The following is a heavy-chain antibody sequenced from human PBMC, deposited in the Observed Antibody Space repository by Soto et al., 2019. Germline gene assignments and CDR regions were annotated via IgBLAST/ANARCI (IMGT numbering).Heavy chain of an antibody. Sequence: ETLSLSCAGSGFNFGDFSINWVRQGPGKGLEWVSYISGKSRSIYYADSVKGRFTISRDNSKNTLYLQMNSLRAEDTAVYYCARDKSSSPTFDCWGQGTPVTVSS. CDR1: GFNFGDFS. D-gene: IGHD3-10*01. J-gene: IGHJ4*02. CDR2: ISGKSRSI. V-gene: IGHV3-48*01. CDR3: ARDKSSSPTFDC.